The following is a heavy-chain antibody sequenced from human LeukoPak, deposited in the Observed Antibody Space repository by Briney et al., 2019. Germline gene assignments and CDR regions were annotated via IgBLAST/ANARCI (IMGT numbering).Heavy chain of an antibody. D-gene: IGHD6-19*01. CDR3: AGGSIAVAGTYVY. J-gene: IGHJ4*02. Sequence: GGSLRLSCAASGFTFSSYSMNWVRQAPGKGLEWVSSISSSSSYIYYADSVKGRFTISRDNAKNSLYLQMNSLRAEDTAVYYCAGGSIAVAGTYVYWGQGTLVTVSS. CDR1: GFTFSSYS. V-gene: IGHV3-21*01. CDR2: ISSSSSYI.